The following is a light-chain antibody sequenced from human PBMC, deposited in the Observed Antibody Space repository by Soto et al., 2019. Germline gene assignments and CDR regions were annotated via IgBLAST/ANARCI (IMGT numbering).Light chain of an antibody. J-gene: IGKJ1*01. V-gene: IGKV1-5*03. CDR3: QHYNSYSEA. CDR2: KAS. CDR1: HSISSW. Sequence: DIQMTQSPSILSASVGDRVTITCRASHSISSWLAWYQQKPGKAPKLMIYKASTLKSGFPSRFSGSGSGTEFTLTISSLQPDDFATYYCQHYNSYSEAFGQGTKVDIK.